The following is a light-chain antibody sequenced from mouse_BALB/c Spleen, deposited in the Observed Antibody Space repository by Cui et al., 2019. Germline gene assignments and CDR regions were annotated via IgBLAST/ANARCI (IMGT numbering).Light chain of an antibody. CDR3: QHFWGTPLT. CDR1: ENIYSN. J-gene: IGKJ5*01. CDR2: AAT. V-gene: IGKV12-46*01. Sequence: DIQMNQSQASLSVSVGETVTITCRASENIYSNLAWYQQKQGKSPQLLVYAATNLADGVPSRFSGSGSGTQYSLKINSLQSEDFGSYYCQHFWGTPLTFGAGTKLELK.